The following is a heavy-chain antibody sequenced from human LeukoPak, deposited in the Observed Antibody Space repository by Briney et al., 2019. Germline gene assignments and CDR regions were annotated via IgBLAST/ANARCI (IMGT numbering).Heavy chain of an antibody. V-gene: IGHV4-39*02. J-gene: IGHJ1*01. CDR2: IYYSGST. D-gene: IGHD3-22*01. CDR3: ARRRYYDSTGYLD. CDR1: GDYISSSSYY. Sequence: PSETLSLTCSLSGDYISSSSYYWGWIRQPPGKGLEWIGEIYYSGSTYYNASLKSRVSISIDTSNNHFSLRLSSLTAADTALYYCARRRYYDSTGYLDWGRGTLVTVSS.